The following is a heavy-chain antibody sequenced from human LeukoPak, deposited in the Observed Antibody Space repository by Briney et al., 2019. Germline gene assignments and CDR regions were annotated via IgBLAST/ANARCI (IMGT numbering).Heavy chain of an antibody. V-gene: IGHV1-18*01. D-gene: IGHD5-24*01. CDR1: GYTFSRYG. J-gene: IGHJ4*02. CDR2: ISGYNGNT. CDR3: ARAPLHGSFEY. Sequence: ASVKVSCKASGYTFSRYGISWVRQAPGQGLEWMGWISGYNGNTNYAQKLQGRVTMTTDTSTSTAYMELRSLRSDDTAVYYCARAPLHGSFEYWGQGTLVTVSS.